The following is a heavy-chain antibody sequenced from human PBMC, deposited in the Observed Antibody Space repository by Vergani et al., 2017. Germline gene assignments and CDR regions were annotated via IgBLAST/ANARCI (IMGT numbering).Heavy chain of an antibody. CDR2: IKNTVDST. CDR1: GFTFSSHA. Sequence: EVQLLQSEGAVVQPGGSLRLSCVASGFTFSSHAMGWVRQGHGQGLEWVSSIKNTVDSTHYADSVKGRFTISRDNSKNTLYLQRNSLKVEDTAVYYCGRGSDNYNWGQGTLVTVSS. CDR3: GRGSDNYN. V-gene: IGHV3-23*01. J-gene: IGHJ4*02. D-gene: IGHD5-24*01.